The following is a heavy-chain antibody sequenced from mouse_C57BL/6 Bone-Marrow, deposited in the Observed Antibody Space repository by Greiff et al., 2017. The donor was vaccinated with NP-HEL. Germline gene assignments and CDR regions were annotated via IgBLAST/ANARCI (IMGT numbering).Heavy chain of an antibody. CDR1: GYTFTSYW. J-gene: IGHJ4*01. Sequence: QVQLQQPGAELVKPGASVKLSCKASGYTFTSYWMHWVKQRPGRGLEWIGRIYPNSGGTKYNEKFKSKATLTVDKSSSTAYMQLSSLTSEDSAVYICAMRCYGDPYAMDYWGKGTSVTVSS. V-gene: IGHV1-72*01. CDR3: AMRCYGDPYAMDY. D-gene: IGHD1-1*01. CDR2: IYPNSGGT.